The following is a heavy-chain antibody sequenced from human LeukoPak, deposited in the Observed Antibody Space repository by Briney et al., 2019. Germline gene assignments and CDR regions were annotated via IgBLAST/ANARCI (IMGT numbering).Heavy chain of an antibody. Sequence: GGSLRLSCAASGFTLSKAWMSWVRQAPGKGLECVGRFKSKTDGGTTDYAAPVKGRFTISRDDSKNTLYLQMNSLKTEDTAVYYCTTYSSLDYWGQGTLVNVSS. V-gene: IGHV3-15*01. CDR3: TTYSSLDY. CDR1: GFTLSKAW. CDR2: FKSKTDGGTT. J-gene: IGHJ4*02. D-gene: IGHD6-13*01.